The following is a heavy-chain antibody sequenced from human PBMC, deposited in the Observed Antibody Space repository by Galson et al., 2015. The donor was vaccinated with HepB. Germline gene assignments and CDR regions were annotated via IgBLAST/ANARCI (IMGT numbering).Heavy chain of an antibody. CDR2: IKPDGSDP. D-gene: IGHD6-19*01. Sequence: SLRLSCAVSGLTFNHQWLTWVRQTPERGLEWVALIKPDGSDPAYVDSVKGRFIISRNNAKNSLHLQMNSLRVEDTAVYYCARGPEAGALDYWGQGTRVTVSS. V-gene: IGHV3-7*01. CDR1: GLTFNHQW. J-gene: IGHJ4*02. CDR3: ARGPEAGALDY.